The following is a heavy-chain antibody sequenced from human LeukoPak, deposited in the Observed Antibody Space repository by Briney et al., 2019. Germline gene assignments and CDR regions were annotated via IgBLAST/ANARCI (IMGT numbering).Heavy chain of an antibody. J-gene: IGHJ6*02. V-gene: IGHV1-69*13. CDR2: IIPIFGTA. Sequence: GASVKVSCKASGGTFSSYAISWVRQAPGQGLEWMGGIIPIFGTANYAQKFQGRVTITADESTSTAYTELSSLRSEDTAVYYCASSGYYYPIYYYYGMDVWGQGTTVTVSS. CDR3: ASSGYYYPIYYYYGMDV. CDR1: GGTFSSYA. D-gene: IGHD3-22*01.